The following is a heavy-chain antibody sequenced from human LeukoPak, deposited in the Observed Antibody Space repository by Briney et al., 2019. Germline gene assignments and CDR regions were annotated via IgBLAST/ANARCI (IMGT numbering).Heavy chain of an antibody. CDR2: IYYSGTT. J-gene: IGHJ4*02. Sequence: SETLSLTCTLSGGSISSSFYYWRWVRQPPGKGLEWIGSIYYSGTTYYNPSLKSRVTISVDTSKIQFSLKLSSVTAADTAVYYCARHPRSYYGSGELFPFDQWGQGTLVTVSS. V-gene: IGHV4-39*01. D-gene: IGHD3-10*01. CDR1: GGSISSSFYY. CDR3: ARHPRSYYGSGELFPFDQ.